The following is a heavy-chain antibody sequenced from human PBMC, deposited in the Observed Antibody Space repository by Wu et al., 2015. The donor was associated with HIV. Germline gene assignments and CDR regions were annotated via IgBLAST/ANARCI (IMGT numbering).Heavy chain of an antibody. CDR3: ARPRFSGNYHLDY. V-gene: IGHV1-2*02. Sequence: QVQLVQSGAEVKKPGASVKVSCKASGYNFSGYYMHRLRQAPGQGLEWMGWINPNSGGTNYAQTFQGRVTLTRDTSISTAYMELSSLRSDDTAVYFCARPRFSGNYHLDYWGQGTLVTVSS. D-gene: IGHD1-26*01. J-gene: IGHJ4*02. CDR2: INPNSGGT. CDR1: GYNFSGYY.